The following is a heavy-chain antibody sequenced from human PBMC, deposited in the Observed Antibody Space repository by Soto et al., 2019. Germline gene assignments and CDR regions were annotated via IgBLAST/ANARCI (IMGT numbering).Heavy chain of an antibody. CDR2: ISYDGSNK. J-gene: IGHJ6*02. Sequence: GGSLRLSCAASGFTFSSYGMHWVRRAPGKGLEWVAVISYDGSNKHYADSVKGRFTISRDNSNNTLYLQMNSLRAEDTAVYYCAKESPELRFLEWLPSLVGPYYYYYGMDVWGQGTTVTVSS. CDR3: AKESPELRFLEWLPSLVGPYYYYYGMDV. V-gene: IGHV3-30*18. D-gene: IGHD3-3*01. CDR1: GFTFSSYG.